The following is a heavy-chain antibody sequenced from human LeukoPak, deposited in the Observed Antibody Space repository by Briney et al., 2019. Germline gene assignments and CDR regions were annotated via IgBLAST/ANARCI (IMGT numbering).Heavy chain of an antibody. J-gene: IGHJ4*02. V-gene: IGHV4-34*01. CDR3: ARGVQETTPPLYDSSGYYSFGDY. CDR2: INHSGST. CDR1: GGSFSGYY. Sequence: SETLSLTCAVYGGSFSGYYWSWIRQPPGKGLEWIGEINHSGSTNYNPSLKSRVTISVDTSKNQFSLKLSSVTVADTAVYYCARGVQETTPPLYDSSGYYSFGDYWGQGTLVTVSS. D-gene: IGHD3-22*01.